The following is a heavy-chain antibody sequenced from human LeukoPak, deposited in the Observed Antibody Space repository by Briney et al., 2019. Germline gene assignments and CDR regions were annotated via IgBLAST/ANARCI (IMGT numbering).Heavy chain of an antibody. D-gene: IGHD2/OR15-2a*01. Sequence: ETSETLSLTCTVSGATVSIDYWSWIRQPPGKGLEWVGSIHHSGSSKYNSSLNNRVTISLDKSKNQFSLSLTSVTAADTAVYYCAKLDPVIRLGFGYWGQGTLATVSS. CDR3: AKLDPVIRLGFGY. J-gene: IGHJ4*02. CDR1: GATVSIDY. V-gene: IGHV4-59*02. CDR2: IHHSGSS.